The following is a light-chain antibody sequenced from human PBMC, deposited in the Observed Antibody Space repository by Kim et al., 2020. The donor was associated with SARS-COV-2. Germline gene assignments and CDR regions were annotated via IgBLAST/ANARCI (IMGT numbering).Light chain of an antibody. CDR3: QSYDSSLIGYV. V-gene: IGLV1-40*01. Sequence: RVTISCTGSSSNIGAGYDVHWYQQLPGAAPKLLIYCNASRTSGVPDRFSASKSDTSASLAITGLQAEDEADYYCQSYDSSLIGYVFGTGTKVTVL. J-gene: IGLJ1*01. CDR2: CNA. CDR1: SSNIGAGYD.